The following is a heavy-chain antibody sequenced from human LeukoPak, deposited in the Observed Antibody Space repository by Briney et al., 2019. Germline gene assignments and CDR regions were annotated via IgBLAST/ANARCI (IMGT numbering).Heavy chain of an antibody. CDR3: ATEGGYAKFFDY. Sequence: PGASVKVSCKVSGYTLTELPMHWVRQAPGKGLEWMGGFDPEDGETIYAQKFQGRVTMTEDTSTDTAYMELSSLRSEDTAVYYCATEGGYAKFFDYWGQGTLVTVSS. CDR1: GYTLTELP. CDR2: FDPEDGET. V-gene: IGHV1-24*01. J-gene: IGHJ4*02. D-gene: IGHD5-12*01.